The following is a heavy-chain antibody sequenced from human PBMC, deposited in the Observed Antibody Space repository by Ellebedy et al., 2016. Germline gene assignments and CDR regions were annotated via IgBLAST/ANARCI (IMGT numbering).Heavy chain of an antibody. V-gene: IGHV3-21*01. J-gene: IGHJ5*02. CDR1: GFTFSSYS. D-gene: IGHD3-16*01. CDR3: ARGVGGTSLNWFDP. Sequence: GESLKISXAASGFTFSSYSMNWVRQAPGKGLEWVSSISSSSSYIYYADSVKGRFTISRDNAKNPLYLQMNSLRAEDTAVYYCARGVGGTSLNWFDPWGQGTLVTVSS. CDR2: ISSSSSYI.